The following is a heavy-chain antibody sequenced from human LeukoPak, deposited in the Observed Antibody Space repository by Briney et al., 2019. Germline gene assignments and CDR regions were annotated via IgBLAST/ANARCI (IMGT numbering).Heavy chain of an antibody. Sequence: SETLSLTCTVSGGSISSSSYYWGWIRQPPGKGLEWIGSIYYSGSTYYNPSLKSRVTISVDTSKNQFSLKLSSVTAADTAVYYCAREGDLPPSPYYYGYMDVWGKGTTVTVSS. D-gene: IGHD3-3*01. CDR1: GGSISSSSYY. J-gene: IGHJ6*03. V-gene: IGHV4-39*07. CDR3: AREGDLPPSPYYYGYMDV. CDR2: IYYSGST.